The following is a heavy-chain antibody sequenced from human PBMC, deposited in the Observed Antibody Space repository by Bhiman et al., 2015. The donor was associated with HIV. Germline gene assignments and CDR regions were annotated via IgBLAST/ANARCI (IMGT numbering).Heavy chain of an antibody. D-gene: IGHD3-10*01. V-gene: IGHV3-30*04. CDR3: ARDLGLTMVRGVMRN. J-gene: IGHJ4*02. Sequence: QVQLVESGGGVVPPGRSLRLSCAASGFTFNTSPMHWVRQAPGKGLEWVAVISYDGRKKDYADSMKGRFTISRDNSKNTLFLQMNSLRAEDTAIYHCARDLGLTMVRGVMRNWGQGTRVTVSS. CDR2: ISYDGRKK. CDR1: GFTFNTSP.